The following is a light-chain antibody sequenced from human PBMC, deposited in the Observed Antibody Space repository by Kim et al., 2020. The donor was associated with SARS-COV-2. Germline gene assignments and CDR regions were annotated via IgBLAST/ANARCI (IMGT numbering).Light chain of an antibody. V-gene: IGKV1-5*03. CDR2: KAS. CDR1: QSISSW. J-gene: IGKJ1*01. CDR3: QQYNSYART. Sequence: DIQMTQSPSTLSASVGDRVTITCRASQSISSWLAWYQQKPGKAPKLLIYKASSLESGVPSRFSCSGSGTEFTLTITSLQPDDFATYYCQQYNSYARTFGQGTKVDIK.